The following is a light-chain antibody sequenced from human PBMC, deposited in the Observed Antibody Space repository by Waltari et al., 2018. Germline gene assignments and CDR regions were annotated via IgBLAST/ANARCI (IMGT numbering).Light chain of an antibody. J-gene: IGLJ2*01. Sequence: QSVLNQPPSVSGTPGQRVTIPCSGSSFNIASNYDYWYQQLPGAAPHRLIYRNNQRPSGVPDRFSGSKSGTSASLAISGLRSEDEGDYPCATWDDSVSAQVFGGGTKLTVL. CDR2: RNN. V-gene: IGLV1-47*01. CDR1: SFNIASNY. CDR3: ATWDDSVSAQV.